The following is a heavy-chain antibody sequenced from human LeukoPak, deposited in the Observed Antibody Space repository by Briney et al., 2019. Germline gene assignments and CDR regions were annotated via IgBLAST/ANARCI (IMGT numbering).Heavy chain of an antibody. V-gene: IGHV3-64*01. CDR3: ASAGGVPADNFPLGFQH. D-gene: IGHD2-2*01. Sequence: QPGGSLRLSFAASGFTFSSYAMHWVRQAPGKGLEYVSAISSNGGSTYYANSVKGRFTISRDNSKNTLYLQIGSLRAEDMAVYYCASAGGVPADNFPLGFQHWGQGTLVTVSS. CDR2: ISSNGGST. CDR1: GFTFSSYA. J-gene: IGHJ1*01.